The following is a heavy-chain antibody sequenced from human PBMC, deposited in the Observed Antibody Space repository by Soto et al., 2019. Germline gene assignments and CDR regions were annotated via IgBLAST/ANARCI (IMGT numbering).Heavy chain of an antibody. J-gene: IGHJ6*02. Sequence: PSETLSLTCTVSGGSISSYYWSWIRQPPGKGLEWIGYIYYSGSTNYNPSLKSRVTISVDTSKNQFSLKLSSVTAADTAVYYCARVRESGWPYYYYYGMDVWGHGTTVTVSS. V-gene: IGHV4-59*01. CDR2: IYYSGST. CDR1: GGSISSYY. CDR3: ARVRESGWPYYYYYGMDV. D-gene: IGHD6-19*01.